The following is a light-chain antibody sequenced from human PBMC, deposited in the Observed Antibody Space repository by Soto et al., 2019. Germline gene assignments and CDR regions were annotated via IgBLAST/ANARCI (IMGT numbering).Light chain of an antibody. Sequence: QSALTQPASVSGSPGQSITISCTGTSSDVGGYNYVSWYQQHPGKAPKFMIYDVSNRPLGVSNRFSGSKSGDTASLTISGLQAEDAADYYCSSYTTSNTRQIVFGTGTKVTVL. CDR2: DVS. CDR3: SSYTTSNTRQIV. CDR1: SSDVGGYNY. J-gene: IGLJ1*01. V-gene: IGLV2-14*01.